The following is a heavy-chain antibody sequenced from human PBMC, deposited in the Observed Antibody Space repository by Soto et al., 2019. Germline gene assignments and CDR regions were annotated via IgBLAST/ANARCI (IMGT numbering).Heavy chain of an antibody. J-gene: IGHJ6*02. CDR2: IIPILGIA. V-gene: IGHV1-69*02. D-gene: IGHD2-15*01. Sequence: QVQLVQSGAEVKKPGSSVKVSCKASGGTFSSYTISWVRQAPGQGLEWMGRIIPILGIANYAQKFQGRVTITADKPTSTAYMELSSLRSEDTAVYYCARASCFSGSCPYGMDVWGQGTTVTVSS. CDR1: GGTFSSYT. CDR3: ARASCFSGSCPYGMDV.